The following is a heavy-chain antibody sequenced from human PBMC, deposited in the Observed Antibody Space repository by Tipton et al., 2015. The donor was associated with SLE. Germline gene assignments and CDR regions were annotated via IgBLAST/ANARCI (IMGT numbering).Heavy chain of an antibody. CDR3: AKDGGGPGADRHY. J-gene: IGHJ4*02. D-gene: IGHD3-16*01. Sequence: SLRLSCAASGFTFSSYAMSWVRQAPGKGLEWVSVIYSGGSTYYADSVKGRFTISRDSSQNTLYLLMNSLRAEDTAVYYCAKDGGGPGADRHYWGQGTLVTVSS. CDR2: IYSGGST. CDR1: GFTFSSYA. V-gene: IGHV3-23*03.